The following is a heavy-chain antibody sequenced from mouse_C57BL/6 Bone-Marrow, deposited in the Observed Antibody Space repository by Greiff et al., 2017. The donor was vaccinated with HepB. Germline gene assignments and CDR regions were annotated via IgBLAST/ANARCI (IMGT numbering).Heavy chain of an antibody. V-gene: IGHV1-26*01. CDR2: INPNNGGT. CDR1: GYTFTDYY. D-gene: IGHD1-1*01. Sequence: EVQLQQSGPELVKPGASVKISCKASGYTFTDYYMNWVKQSHGKSLEWIGDINPNNGGTSYNQKFKGKATLTVDKSSSTAYMELRSLTSEDSAVYYCARTGYYGSNRGYYFDYWGQGTTLTVSS. J-gene: IGHJ2*01. CDR3: ARTGYYGSNRGYYFDY.